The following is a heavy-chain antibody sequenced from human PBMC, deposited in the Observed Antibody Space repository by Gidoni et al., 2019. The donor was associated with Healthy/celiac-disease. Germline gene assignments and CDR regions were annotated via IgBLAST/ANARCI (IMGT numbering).Heavy chain of an antibody. CDR1: GYTFNSYY. CDR3: ARAQMFCSGGSCYTDYFDY. J-gene: IGHJ4*02. D-gene: IGHD2-15*01. CDR2: INPSGGST. V-gene: IGHV1-46*02. Sequence: QVQLVQSGAEVKKPGASVKGSCKASGYTFNSYYRHWVRQAPGQGLEWMGIINPSGGSTSYAQKFQGRVTMTRDTSTSTVYMELSSLRSEDTAVYYCARAQMFCSGGSCYTDYFDYWGQGTLVTVSS.